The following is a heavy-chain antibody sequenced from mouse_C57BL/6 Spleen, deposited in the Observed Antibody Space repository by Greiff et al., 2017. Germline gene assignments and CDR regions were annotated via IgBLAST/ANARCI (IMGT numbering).Heavy chain of an antibody. CDR2: ISGGGGNT. CDR3: ARQGLGHFDY. Sequence: EVQGVEPGGGLVKPGGSLKLSCAASGFTFSSYTMSWVRQTPEKRLEWVATISGGGGNTYYPDSVKGRFTISRDNAKNTLYLQMSSLRSEDTALYYCARQGLGHFDYWGQGTTLTVSS. V-gene: IGHV5-9*01. D-gene: IGHD4-1*01. CDR1: GFTFSSYT. J-gene: IGHJ2*01.